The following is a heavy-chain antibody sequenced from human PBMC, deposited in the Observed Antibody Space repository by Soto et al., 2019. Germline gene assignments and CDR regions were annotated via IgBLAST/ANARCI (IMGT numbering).Heavy chain of an antibody. CDR2: SSGSGGST. V-gene: IGHV3-23*01. J-gene: IGHJ4*02. D-gene: IGHD2-21*02. CDR1: GFTFSSYA. Sequence: EVQLLESGGGLVQPGGSLRLSCASSGFTFSSYAMSWVRQAPGKGLEWVSASSGSGGSTYYADSVKGRFTISRDTSKNTLYLQMNSLRAEDTAVYYCAKFLPTARDFDSWGQGTLVTVSS. CDR3: AKFLPTARDFDS.